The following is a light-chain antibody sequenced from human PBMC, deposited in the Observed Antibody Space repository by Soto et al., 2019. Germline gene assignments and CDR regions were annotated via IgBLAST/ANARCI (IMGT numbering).Light chain of an antibody. Sequence: DIPMTQSPSSLSASIGDRVTITCRASQSINTYLNWYQQKSRKAPKLLIYAASSLRSGVPSRFSASGSGTDFTLTISSLQPEDFATYYCQQSYILPITFGQGTRLEIK. J-gene: IGKJ5*01. CDR1: QSINTY. CDR2: AAS. V-gene: IGKV1-39*01. CDR3: QQSYILPIT.